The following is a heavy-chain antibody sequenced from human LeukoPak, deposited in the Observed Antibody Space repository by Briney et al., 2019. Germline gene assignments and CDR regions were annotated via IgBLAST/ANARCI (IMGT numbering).Heavy chain of an antibody. V-gene: IGHV1-2*02. CDR3: ARGYGYDFWSGYYIFDY. CDR1: GYTFTGYY. J-gene: IGHJ4*02. Sequence: ASVKVSCKASGYTFTGYYMHWVRQAPGQGLEWMGWINPNSGGTNYAQKFQGRVTMTRDTSISTAYMELSRLRSDDTAVYYCARGYGYDFWSGYYIFDYWGQGTLVTVSS. CDR2: INPNSGGT. D-gene: IGHD3-3*01.